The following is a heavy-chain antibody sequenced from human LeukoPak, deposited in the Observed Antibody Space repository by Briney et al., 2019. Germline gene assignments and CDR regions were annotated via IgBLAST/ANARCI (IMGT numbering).Heavy chain of an antibody. CDR1: GGSTSNFY. V-gene: IGHV4-59*01. J-gene: IGHJ4*02. CDR2: IHNSGST. D-gene: IGHD3-22*01. CDR3: ARSPYYDSRGINFDY. Sequence: SETLSLTCTVSGGSTSNFYWSWIRQPPGKGLEWIGYIHNSGSTKYNPSLKSRVTISVVTAKNQFSLKVSSVTAADTAVYYCARSPYYDSRGINFDYWGQGTLVTVSS.